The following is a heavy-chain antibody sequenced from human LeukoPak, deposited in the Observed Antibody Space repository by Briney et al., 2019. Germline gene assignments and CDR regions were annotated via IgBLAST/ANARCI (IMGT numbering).Heavy chain of an antibody. D-gene: IGHD3-22*01. Sequence: DPGGSLRLSCAASGFTFSSYAMSWVRQASGKGLEWVGRIRSKANSYATAYAASVKGRFTISRDDSKNTAYLQMNSLKTEDTAVYYCTSPRWDSSGYYPWGQGTLVTVSS. CDR1: GFTFSSYA. V-gene: IGHV3-73*01. CDR2: IRSKANSYAT. J-gene: IGHJ5*02. CDR3: TSPRWDSSGYYP.